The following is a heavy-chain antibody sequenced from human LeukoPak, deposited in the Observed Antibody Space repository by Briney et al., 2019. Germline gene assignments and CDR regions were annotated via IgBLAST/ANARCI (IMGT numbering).Heavy chain of an antibody. CDR1: GFTFSNAW. J-gene: IGHJ4*02. CDR2: ISGGGGST. Sequence: PGGSLRLSCAASGFTFSNAWMSWVRQAPGKGLEWVSAISGGGGSTYYADSVKGRFTISRDNSKNTLYLQMNSLRAEDTAVYYCAKALFGYSSSWYVLDYWGQGTLVTVSS. V-gene: IGHV3-23*01. CDR3: AKALFGYSSSWYVLDY. D-gene: IGHD6-13*01.